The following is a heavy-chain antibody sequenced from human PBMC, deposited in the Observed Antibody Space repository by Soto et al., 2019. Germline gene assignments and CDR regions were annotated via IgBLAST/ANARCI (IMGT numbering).Heavy chain of an antibody. CDR2: ISYDGSTK. J-gene: IGHJ4*02. V-gene: IGHV3-30-3*01. D-gene: IGHD3-10*01. Sequence: QVQLMESGGGVVQPGGSLRLSCAASGFTFRSYAIHWVRQAPGKGLEWVAIISYDGSTKFYTDSVKGRFTISRDNSNNILYLQMNRLRSEDTAIYYCARDGRTGTTLPHGGLDQWGQGTLVTVSS. CDR1: GFTFRSYA. CDR3: ARDGRTGTTLPHGGLDQ.